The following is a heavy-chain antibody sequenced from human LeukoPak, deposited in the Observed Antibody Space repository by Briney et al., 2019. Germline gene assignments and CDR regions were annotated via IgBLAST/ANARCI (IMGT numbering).Heavy chain of an antibody. J-gene: IGHJ4*02. CDR2: FKSNTDGGTT. CDR1: GFTFSTAW. CDR3: TTSSVYHGEGH. V-gene: IGHV3-15*01. Sequence: GGSLRLSCAASGFTFSTAWMSWVRQAPGKGLEWVGRFKSNTDGGTTDYAVPVKGRFTISGDDSKNMLYLQMNSLKTEDTAVYYCTTSSVYHGEGHWGQGTLVTVSS. D-gene: IGHD4-17*01.